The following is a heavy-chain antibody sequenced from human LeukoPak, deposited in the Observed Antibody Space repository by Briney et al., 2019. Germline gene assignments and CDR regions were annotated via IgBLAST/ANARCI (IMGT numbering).Heavy chain of an antibody. V-gene: IGHV3-53*01. CDR1: GFTVSDNY. J-gene: IGHJ6*03. CDR2: IYGGGRT. Sequence: GGSLRLSCAASGFTVSDNYMSWVRQAPGKGLEWVSIIYGGGRTFYADSVKGRFTISRDNSKNTLYLQMNSLRAEDTAVYYCARTYYYYYYMDVWGQGTMVTVSS. CDR3: ARTYYYYYYMDV.